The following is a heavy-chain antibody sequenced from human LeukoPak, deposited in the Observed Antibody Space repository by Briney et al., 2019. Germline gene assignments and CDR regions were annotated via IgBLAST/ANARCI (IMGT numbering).Heavy chain of an antibody. CDR2: IYYSGST. J-gene: IGHJ6*02. D-gene: IGHD3-10*01. V-gene: IGHV4-31*03. CDR3: ARDSFGESRYYGMDV. Sequence: SETLSLTCTVSGGSISSGGYYWSRIRQHPGKGLEWIGYIYYSGSTYYNPSLKSRVTISVDTSKNQFSLKLSSVTAADTAVYYCARDSFGESRYYGMDVWGQGTTVTVSS. CDR1: GGSISSGGYY.